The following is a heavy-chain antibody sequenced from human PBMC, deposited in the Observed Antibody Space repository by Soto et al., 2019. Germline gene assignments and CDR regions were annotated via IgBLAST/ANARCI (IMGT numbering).Heavy chain of an antibody. CDR1: GGSISSYY. J-gene: IGHJ3*02. Sequence: QVQLQESGPGLVKPSETLSLTCTVSGGSISSYYWSWIRQPPGKGLEWIGYIYYSGCTNYNPSLKSRVTISVDTSKNQFSLKLSSVTAADTAVYYCARETMGLTTVVTEGAFDIWGQGTMVTVSS. CDR3: ARETMGLTTVVTEGAFDI. D-gene: IGHD4-17*01. V-gene: IGHV4-59*01. CDR2: IYYSGCT.